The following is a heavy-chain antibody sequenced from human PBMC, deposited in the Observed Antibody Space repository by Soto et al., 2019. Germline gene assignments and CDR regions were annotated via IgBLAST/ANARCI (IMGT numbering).Heavy chain of an antibody. D-gene: IGHD2-2*01. V-gene: IGHV4-39*01. J-gene: IGHJ4*02. Sequence: QLQLQESGPGLVKPSETLSLTCTVSGGSISNSNYYWGWIRKPPGKGLGRIGTIYHRGSTYYKPSLKSRVAVSVDPSKKQCSLKVSSVSAPDPAVYYCARREAVVPADMPSAFDYWGQGTLVPVSS. CDR2: IYHRGST. CDR3: ARREAVVPADMPSAFDY. CDR1: GGSISNSNYY.